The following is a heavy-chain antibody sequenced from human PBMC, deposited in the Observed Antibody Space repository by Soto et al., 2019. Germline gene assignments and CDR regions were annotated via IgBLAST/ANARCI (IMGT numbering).Heavy chain of an antibody. Sequence: GGSLRLSCAASGFTFSSYAMSWVRQAPGKGLEWVSAISGSGGSTYYADSVKGRFTISRDNSKNTLYLQMNSLRAEDTAVYYCARIVGVHYYYYYMDVWGKGTTVTVSS. CDR2: ISGSGGST. D-gene: IGHD3-10*01. CDR1: GFTFSSYA. J-gene: IGHJ6*03. V-gene: IGHV3-23*01. CDR3: ARIVGVHYYYYYMDV.